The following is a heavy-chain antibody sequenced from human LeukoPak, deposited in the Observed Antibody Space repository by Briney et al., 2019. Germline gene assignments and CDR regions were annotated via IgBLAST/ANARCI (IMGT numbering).Heavy chain of an antibody. CDR1: GGSFSGYY. D-gene: IGHD2-2*01. J-gene: IGHJ6*02. CDR3: ATSGTSPNYYYHGMDV. CDR2: INHSGST. V-gene: IGHV4-34*01. Sequence: SETLSLTCAVYGGSFSGYYWSWIRQPPGKGLEWIGEINHSGSTNYNPSLKSRVTISVDTSKNQFSLKLSSVTAADTAVYYCATSGTSPNYYYHGMDVWGQGTTVTVSS.